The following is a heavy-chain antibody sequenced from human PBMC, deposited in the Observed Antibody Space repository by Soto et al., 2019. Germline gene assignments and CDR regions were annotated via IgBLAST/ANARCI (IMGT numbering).Heavy chain of an antibody. D-gene: IGHD3-22*01. Sequence: GESLKISCKASGYSFSTQWIGWVRQMPGKGLEWMGIIYPADSDTRYNPSFQGQVTISADKSISTAYLQWSSLKASDAAMYYCARLRYYYDTSRAFDMWGQGTMVTVS. CDR1: GYSFSTQW. CDR3: ARLRYYYDTSRAFDM. CDR2: IYPADSDT. J-gene: IGHJ3*02. V-gene: IGHV5-51*01.